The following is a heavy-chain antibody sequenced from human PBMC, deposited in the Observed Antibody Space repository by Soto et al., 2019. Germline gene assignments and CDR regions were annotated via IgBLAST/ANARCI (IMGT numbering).Heavy chain of an antibody. CDR2: IWYDGSNK. J-gene: IGHJ5*02. D-gene: IGHD5-12*01. V-gene: IGHV3-33*01. CDR3: ARRGYSGYVLFDP. CDR1: GFTFSGYG. Sequence: PGGSLRLFCVASGFTFSGYGMHWVRQAPGKGLEWVAIIWYDGSNKYYADSVKGRFTISRDNSKNTLYLQMNSLRAEDTAVYYCARRGYSGYVLFDPWGQGTLVTVSS.